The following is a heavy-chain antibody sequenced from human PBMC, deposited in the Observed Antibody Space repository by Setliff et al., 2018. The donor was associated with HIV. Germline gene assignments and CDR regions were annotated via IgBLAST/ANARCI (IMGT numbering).Heavy chain of an antibody. CDR3: ASGCLIGGSGPCRNFEF. CDR2: MNPISDHR. J-gene: IGHJ4*02. V-gene: IGHV1-8*02. CDR1: RYTFSNYD. D-gene: IGHD3-9*01. Sequence: ASVKVSCKASRYTFSNYDVNWVRQATGQGLEWMAWMNPISDHRGYAQKFQGRLTMTKDTSTSTVYMELSSLKSDHTAVYYCASGCLIGGSGPCRNFEFWGQGTLVTVSS.